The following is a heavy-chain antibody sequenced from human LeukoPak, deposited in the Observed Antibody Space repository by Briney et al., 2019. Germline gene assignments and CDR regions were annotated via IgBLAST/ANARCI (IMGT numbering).Heavy chain of an antibody. CDR1: GFTFSDVW. D-gene: IGHD1-26*01. CDR3: TTERYSGSSVDC. J-gene: IGHJ4*02. V-gene: IGHV3-15*01. Sequence: GGSLRLSCAASGFTFSDVWMGWVRQAPGKGLEWVGRIKSKTDGGTTDYAAPVKGRFTISRDDSKNMLYLQMNSLKTEDTAVYYCTTERYSGSSVDCWGQGTLVTVSS. CDR2: IKSKTDGGTT.